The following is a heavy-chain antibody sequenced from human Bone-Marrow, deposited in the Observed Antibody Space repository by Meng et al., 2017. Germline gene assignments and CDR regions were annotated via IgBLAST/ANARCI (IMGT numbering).Heavy chain of an antibody. V-gene: IGHV3-11*01. CDR3: ARDGTFAAIARTFDY. D-gene: IGHD2-2*01. Sequence: GGSLRLSCAASGFTFSDYYMSWIRQAPGKGLEWVSYISSSGSTIYYADSVKGRFTISRDNAKNSLYLQMNSLRAEDTAVYYCARDGTFAAIARTFDYWGQGTLVTVSS. CDR1: GFTFSDYY. CDR2: ISSSGSTI. J-gene: IGHJ4*02.